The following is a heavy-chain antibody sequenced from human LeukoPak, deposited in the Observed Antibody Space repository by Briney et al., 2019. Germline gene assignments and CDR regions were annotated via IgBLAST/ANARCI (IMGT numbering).Heavy chain of an antibody. J-gene: IGHJ4*02. CDR1: GGSVSSYY. D-gene: IGHD3-10*01. CDR3: ARGHYGSGTGTYSH. CDR2: IYYTGST. V-gene: IGHV4-59*02. Sequence: SETLSLTCTVSGGSVSSYYWSWIRQPPGKGLEWIGYIYYTGSTNYNPSLKSRVTISVDTSKNQFSLTLSSVTAADTAVYYCARGHYGSGTGTYSHWGQGTLVTVSS.